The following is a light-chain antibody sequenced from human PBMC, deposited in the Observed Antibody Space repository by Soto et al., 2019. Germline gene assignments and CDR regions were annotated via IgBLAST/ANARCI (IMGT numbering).Light chain of an antibody. V-gene: IGLV1-40*03. Sequence: QSALTQPPSVSGAPGQRVTISCTGSSSNIGAHYDVHWYQQFPGKAPKLLLYGYIHRPSGVPDRFSGSKSGASASLAITGLQAEDEADYFCQSYDTSLSGWVFGGGTKVTVL. CDR1: SSNIGAHYD. J-gene: IGLJ3*02. CDR2: GYI. CDR3: QSYDTSLSGWV.